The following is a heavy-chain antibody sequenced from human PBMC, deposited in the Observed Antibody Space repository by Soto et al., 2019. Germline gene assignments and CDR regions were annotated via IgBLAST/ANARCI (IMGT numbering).Heavy chain of an antibody. CDR1: GFTFSSYA. CDR3: VKGGQWEPARGYNAFDI. D-gene: IGHD1-26*01. CDR2: ISSNGGST. Sequence: GGSLRLSCSASGFTFSSYAMHWVRQAPGKGLEYVSAISSNGGSTYYADSVKGRFTISRDNSKNTLYLQMSSLRAEDTAVYYCVKGGQWEPARGYNAFDIWGQGTMVTVSS. V-gene: IGHV3-64D*08. J-gene: IGHJ3*02.